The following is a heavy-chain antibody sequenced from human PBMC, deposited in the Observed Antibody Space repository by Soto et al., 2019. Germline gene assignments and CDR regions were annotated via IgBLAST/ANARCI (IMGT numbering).Heavy chain of an antibody. D-gene: IGHD1-7*01. Sequence: PGGSLRLSCAASGFTFSSYTMNWVRQAPGKGLEWVSSISSSSTYIYYADSLKGRFTISRDNAKNSLYLQMNSLRAEDTAVYYCARVVTGTTPLRNFDYWGQGTLVTVSS. CDR2: ISSSSTYI. CDR3: ARVVTGTTPLRNFDY. V-gene: IGHV3-21*01. CDR1: GFTFSSYT. J-gene: IGHJ4*02.